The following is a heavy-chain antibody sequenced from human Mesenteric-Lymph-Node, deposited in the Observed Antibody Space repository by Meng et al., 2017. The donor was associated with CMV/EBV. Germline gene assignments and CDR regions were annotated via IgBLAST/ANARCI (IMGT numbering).Heavy chain of an antibody. J-gene: IGHJ6*02. Sequence: GESLKISCAASGFTFSSYAMSWVRQAPGKGLEWVSAISGSGGSTYYADSVKGRFTISRDNSKNTLYLQMNSLRAEDTAVYYCARGLNGLAYYYGMDVWGQGTTVTVSS. V-gene: IGHV3-23*01. CDR1: GFTFSSYA. CDR3: ARGLNGLAYYYGMDV. D-gene: IGHD3/OR15-3a*01. CDR2: ISGSGGST.